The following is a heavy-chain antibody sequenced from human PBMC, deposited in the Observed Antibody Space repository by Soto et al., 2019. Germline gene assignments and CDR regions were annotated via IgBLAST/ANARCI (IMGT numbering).Heavy chain of an antibody. CDR1: GFTFSDYS. D-gene: IGHD3-3*01. CDR3: ARERITIFGVSPPNWFDP. V-gene: IGHV3-21*01. CDR2: ISGSSGYI. J-gene: IGHJ5*02. Sequence: PGGSLRLSCAASGFTFSDYSLSWVRQAPGKGLEWASSISGSSGYIYYADSVKGRFTISRDNAKNSLYLQMNSLRADDTAVYYCARERITIFGVSPPNWFDPWGQGTLVTVSS.